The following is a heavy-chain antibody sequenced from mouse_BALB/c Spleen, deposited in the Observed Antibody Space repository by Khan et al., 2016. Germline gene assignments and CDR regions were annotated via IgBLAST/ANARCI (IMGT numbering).Heavy chain of an antibody. CDR2: IHYSGGT. CDR1: GYSITSGYS. CDR3: TISHGYYAMDY. Sequence: EVQLQESGPDLVKPSQSLSLTCTVSGYSITSGYSWHWIRQFPGNKLEWMGYIHYSGGTKYIPSLKSRISITRDTSKNQFFLQLNSVTPEDTATSYCTISHGYYAMDYWGQGTSVTVSS. J-gene: IGHJ4*01. V-gene: IGHV3-1*02.